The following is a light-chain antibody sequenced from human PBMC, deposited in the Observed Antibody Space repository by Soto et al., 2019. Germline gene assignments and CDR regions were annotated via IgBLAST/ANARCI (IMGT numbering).Light chain of an antibody. CDR3: QQLNSYPIT. J-gene: IGKJ4*01. V-gene: IGKV1-9*01. Sequence: DIQLTQSPSFLSASVGDRVTITCRASQGISNYLAWYQRKPGKAPKLLIYTASTLQSGVPSRFSGSGSGTEFTLTISSLHHEDFANYYCQQLNSYPITFGGGTKVEIK. CDR1: QGISNY. CDR2: TAS.